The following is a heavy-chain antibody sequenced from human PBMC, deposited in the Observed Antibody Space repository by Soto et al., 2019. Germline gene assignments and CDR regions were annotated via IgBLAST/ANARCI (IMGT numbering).Heavy chain of an antibody. J-gene: IGHJ6*02. CDR3: ARAVADHYYYYGMDV. V-gene: IGHV1-3*01. Sequence: QVQLVQSGAEVKKPGASVKVSCKASGYTFTSYAMHWVRQAPGQRLEWMGWINAGNGNTKYSQKFQGRVTITRDTSASTAYMELSSLRSEDTAVYYCARAVADHYYYYGMDVWGQGTTVTVSS. CDR1: GYTFTSYA. D-gene: IGHD6-19*01. CDR2: INAGNGNT.